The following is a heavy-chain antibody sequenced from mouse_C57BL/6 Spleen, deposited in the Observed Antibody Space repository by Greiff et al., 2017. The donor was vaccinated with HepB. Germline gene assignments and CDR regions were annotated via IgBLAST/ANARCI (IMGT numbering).Heavy chain of an antibody. CDR2: IDPSDSYT. Sequence: QVQLQQPGAELVMPGASVKLSCKASGYTFTSYWMHWVKQRPGQGLEWIGEIDPSDSYTNYNQKFKGKSTLTVDKSSSTAYMQLSSLTSEDSAVYYCTRDRGLGYAMDYWGQGTSVTVSS. D-gene: IGHD3-3*01. CDR3: TRDRGLGYAMDY. CDR1: GYTFTSYW. V-gene: IGHV1-69*01. J-gene: IGHJ4*01.